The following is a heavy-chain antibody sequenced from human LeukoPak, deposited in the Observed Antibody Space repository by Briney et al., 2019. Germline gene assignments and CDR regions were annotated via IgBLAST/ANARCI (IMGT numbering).Heavy chain of an antibody. CDR2: INSDGSST. CDR3: ARASRMVATNY. J-gene: IGHJ4*02. V-gene: IGHV3-74*01. D-gene: IGHD5-12*01. Sequence: GGSLRLSCAASGFTFSSYWMHWVRQAPGKGLVWVSRINSDGSSTNYADSVKGRFTISRDNAKNTLYLQMNSLRAEDTAVYYCARASRMVATNYWGQGTLVTVSS. CDR1: GFTFSSYW.